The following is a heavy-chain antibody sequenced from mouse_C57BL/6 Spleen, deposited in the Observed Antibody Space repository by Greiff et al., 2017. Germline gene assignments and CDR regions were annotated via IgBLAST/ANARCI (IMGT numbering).Heavy chain of an antibody. D-gene: IGHD3-2*02. CDR2: ILPGSGSN. V-gene: IGHV1-9*01. J-gene: IGHJ4*01. Sequence: VKLVESGAELMKPGASVKLSCKATGYTFTGYWIEWVKQRPGHGLEWIGEILPGSGSNNYNEKFKGKATFTADTSSNPAYMQLSSLTTEDSAIYYCATAQGYAMDYWGQGTSVTVSS. CDR3: ATAQGYAMDY. CDR1: GYTFTGYW.